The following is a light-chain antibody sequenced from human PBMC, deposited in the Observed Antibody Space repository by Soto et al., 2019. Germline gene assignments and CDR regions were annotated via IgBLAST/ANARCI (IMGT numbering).Light chain of an antibody. CDR3: QQCHSFPIT. CDR1: QNIDNW. J-gene: IGKJ5*01. CDR2: SAS. Sequence: DIQMTQTPSSVSATGGDRVTITCRASQNIDNWLAWYQQKPGKAPHLLIYSASTLQSGVPSRFSGSGSGTDFTLTINSLQPEDFGTYYCQQCHSFPITLGQGTRLEI. V-gene: IGKV1-12*01.